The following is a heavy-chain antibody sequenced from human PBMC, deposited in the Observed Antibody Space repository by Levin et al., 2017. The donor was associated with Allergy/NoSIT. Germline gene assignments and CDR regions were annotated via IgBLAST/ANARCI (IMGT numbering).Heavy chain of an antibody. CDR2: IYPGDSDT. D-gene: IGHD2-15*01. J-gene: IGHJ5*02. CDR1: GYSFTSYW. Sequence: GGSLRLSCKGSGYSFTSYWIGWVRQMPGKGLEWMGIIYPGDSDTRYSPSFQGQVTISADKSISTAYLQWSSLKASDTAMYYCARVPLYCSGGSCYRTSHNWFDPWGQGTLVTVSS. V-gene: IGHV5-51*01. CDR3: ARVPLYCSGGSCYRTSHNWFDP.